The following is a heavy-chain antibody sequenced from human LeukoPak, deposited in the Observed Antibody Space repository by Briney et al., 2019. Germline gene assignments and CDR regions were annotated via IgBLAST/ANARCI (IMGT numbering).Heavy chain of an antibody. J-gene: IGHJ3*02. CDR2: ISGGGYPI. D-gene: IGHD3-10*01. CDR3: VRDGASWGGDAFDI. CDR1: GFTFSSYS. Sequence: KPGGSLRLSCAASGFTFSSYSMNWVRQAPGKGLEWVSSISGGGYPIYFADSVKGRFTMSRDNAKNSVYLQMNSLRPEDTAVYYCVRDGASWGGDAFDIWGQGTMVTVSS. V-gene: IGHV3-21*01.